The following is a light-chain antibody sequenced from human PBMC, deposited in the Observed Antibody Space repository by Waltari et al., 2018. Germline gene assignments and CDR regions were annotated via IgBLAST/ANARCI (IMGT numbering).Light chain of an antibody. CDR1: QSVLYSSNNKNY. J-gene: IGKJ5*01. CDR2: WAS. V-gene: IGKV4-1*01. CDR3: QQYYNTPIT. Sequence: DIVMTQSPDSLAVSLGERATINCKSSQSVLYSSNNKNYLDWYQQKPGQPPKLLIYWASTRESGVPDRFSGSGSWTDFTLTISSLQAEDVAVYYCQQYYNTPITFGQGTRLEIK.